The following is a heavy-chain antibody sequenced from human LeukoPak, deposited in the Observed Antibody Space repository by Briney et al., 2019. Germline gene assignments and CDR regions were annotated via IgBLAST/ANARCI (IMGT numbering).Heavy chain of an antibody. D-gene: IGHD6-19*01. J-gene: IGHJ6*03. CDR1: GFTVSSNY. CDR2: IYSGGST. Sequence: PGGSLRLSCAASGFTVSSNYMSWARQAPGKGLEWVSVIYSGGSTYYADSVKGRFTISRDNSKNTLYLQVNSLRAEDTAVYYCAGDAVFSGSGPLRYYYMDVWGKGTTVTISS. V-gene: IGHV3-66*01. CDR3: AGDAVFSGSGPLRYYYMDV.